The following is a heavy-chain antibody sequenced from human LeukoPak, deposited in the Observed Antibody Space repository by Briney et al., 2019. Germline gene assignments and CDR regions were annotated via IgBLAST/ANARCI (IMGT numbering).Heavy chain of an antibody. CDR1: GGSFSGYY. CDR2: INHSGST. CDR3: ARGEGWLVPDY. J-gene: IGHJ4*02. Sequence: SETLSLTCAVYGGSFSGYYWSWIRQPPGKGLEWIGEINHSGSTNYNPSLKSRVTISVDTSKNQFSLKLSSVTAADTAVYYCARGEGWLVPDYWGQGTLVTVSS. D-gene: IGHD6-19*01. V-gene: IGHV4-34*01.